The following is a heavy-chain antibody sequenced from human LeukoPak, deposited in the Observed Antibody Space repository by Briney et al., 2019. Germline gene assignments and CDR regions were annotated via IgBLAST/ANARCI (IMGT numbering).Heavy chain of an antibody. D-gene: IGHD2-2*01. Sequence: SETLSLTCTVSGGSISSYYWSWIRQPTGKGLEWIGRIYSSGSTNYNPSLKSRVTMSVDTSKNQFSLKLSSVTAADTAVYYCARDYSVRYCSSTSCSRVPYYFDYWGQGTLVTVSS. CDR3: ARDYSVRYCSSTSCSRVPYYFDY. V-gene: IGHV4-4*07. J-gene: IGHJ4*02. CDR1: GGSISSYY. CDR2: IYSSGST.